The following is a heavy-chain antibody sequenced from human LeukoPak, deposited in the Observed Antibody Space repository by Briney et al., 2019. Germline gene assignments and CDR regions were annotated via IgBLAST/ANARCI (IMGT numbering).Heavy chain of an antibody. Sequence: SETLSLTCTVSGDSLSGSNNSVTHYWAWIRQPAGKGLEWLGRIYTRGATNYNPSLKSRISISIDMSKNQFYLSLTSVTAADTAVYYCARGLQNMATITGFNYWGQGILVTVSS. CDR3: ARGLQNMATITGFNY. CDR2: IYTRGAT. J-gene: IGHJ4*02. CDR1: GDSLSGSNNSVTHY. D-gene: IGHD5-24*01. V-gene: IGHV4-61*02.